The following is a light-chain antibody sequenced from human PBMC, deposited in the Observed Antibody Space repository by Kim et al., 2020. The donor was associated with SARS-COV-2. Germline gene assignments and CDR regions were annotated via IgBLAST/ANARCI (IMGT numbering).Light chain of an antibody. J-gene: IGLJ1*01. Sequence: QSALTQPASVSASPGQSITISCTGTSSDIGAYDYVSWHQQHPDKAPKVIIYDVSKRPSGVSNRFSASKSGNTASLTISGLQAEDEADYYCNSFTRSRTYVFGTGTKV. CDR2: DVS. CDR1: SSDIGAYDY. CDR3: NSFTRSRTYV. V-gene: IGLV2-14*01.